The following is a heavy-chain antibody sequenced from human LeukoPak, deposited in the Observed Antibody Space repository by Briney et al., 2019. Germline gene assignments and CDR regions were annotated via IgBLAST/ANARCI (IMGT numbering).Heavy chain of an antibody. CDR2: IRYDGSNK. J-gene: IGHJ6*03. CDR1: GFTFSSYG. Sequence: GGSLRLSCAASGFTFSSYGVHWVRQAPGKGLEWVAFIRYDGSNKYYADSVKGRFTISRDNSKNTLYLQMNSLRAEDTAVYYCAKDRVRYFDWLPMDVWGKGTTVTISS. CDR3: AKDRVRYFDWLPMDV. D-gene: IGHD3-9*01. V-gene: IGHV3-30*02.